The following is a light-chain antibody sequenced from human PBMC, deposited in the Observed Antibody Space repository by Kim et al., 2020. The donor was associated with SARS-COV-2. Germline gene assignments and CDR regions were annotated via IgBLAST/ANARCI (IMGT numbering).Light chain of an antibody. Sequence: GKTARITCGGNNIGSKSVHWYQQKPGQAPVLVIYYDSDRPSGIPERFSGSNSGNTATLTISRVEAGDEADYYCQVWDSSSDHPDDVFGTGTKVTVL. CDR2: YDS. CDR1: NIGSKS. J-gene: IGLJ1*01. V-gene: IGLV3-21*04. CDR3: QVWDSSSDHPDDV.